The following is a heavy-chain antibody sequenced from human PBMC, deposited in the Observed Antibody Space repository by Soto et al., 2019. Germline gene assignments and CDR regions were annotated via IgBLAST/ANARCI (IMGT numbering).Heavy chain of an antibody. CDR2: ISSSSSSI. CDR1: GFTFSSYS. D-gene: IGHD6-19*01. Sequence: GGSLRLSCAASGFTFSSYSMNWVRQAPGKGLEWVSYISSSSSSIYYADSVKGRFTISRDNAKNSLYLQMNSLRAEDTAVYYCAREKRIAMVDNWFDPWGQGTLVTVSS. V-gene: IGHV3-48*01. J-gene: IGHJ5*02. CDR3: AREKRIAMVDNWFDP.